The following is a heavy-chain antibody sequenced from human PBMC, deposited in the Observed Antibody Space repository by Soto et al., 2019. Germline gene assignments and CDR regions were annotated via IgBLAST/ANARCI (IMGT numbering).Heavy chain of an antibody. CDR3: AREREGKDYANSSGITQGGMDV. V-gene: IGHV1-46*01. D-gene: IGHD4-17*01. Sequence: GASVKVSCKASGYTFTSYYMHWVRQAPGQELEWMGIINPSGGSTSYAQKFQGRVTMTRDTSTSTVYMELSSLRSEDTAVYYCAREREGKDYANSSGITQGGMDVWGQGTTVTVSS. J-gene: IGHJ6*02. CDR1: GYTFTSYY. CDR2: INPSGGST.